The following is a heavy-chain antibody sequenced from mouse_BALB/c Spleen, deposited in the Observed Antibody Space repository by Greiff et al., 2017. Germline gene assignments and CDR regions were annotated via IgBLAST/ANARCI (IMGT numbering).Heavy chain of an antibody. Sequence: VKLMESGAELVRPGTSVKVSCKASGYAFTNYLIEWVKQRPGQGLEWIGVINPGSGGTNYNEKFKGKATLTADKSSSTAYMQLSSLTSDDSAVYFCARDGYYPYAMDYWGQGTSVTVSS. CDR3: ARDGYYPYAMDY. D-gene: IGHD2-3*01. V-gene: IGHV1-54*01. CDR2: INPGSGGT. CDR1: GYAFTNYL. J-gene: IGHJ4*01.